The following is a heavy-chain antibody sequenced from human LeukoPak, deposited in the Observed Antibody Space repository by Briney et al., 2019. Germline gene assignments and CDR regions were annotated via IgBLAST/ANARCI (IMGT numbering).Heavy chain of an antibody. CDR1: GFTVSSNY. CDR2: IYSGGST. D-gene: IGHD2-15*01. CDR3: ARDAVGQQPPQVVGHWGV. Sequence: PGGSLRLSCAASGFTVSSNYMSWVRQAPGKGLEWVSVIYSGGSTYYADSVKGRFTISRDNSKNTLYLQMNSLRAEDTAVYYCARDAVGQQPPQVVGHWGVWGQGTMVTVSS. J-gene: IGHJ3*01. V-gene: IGHV3-66*01.